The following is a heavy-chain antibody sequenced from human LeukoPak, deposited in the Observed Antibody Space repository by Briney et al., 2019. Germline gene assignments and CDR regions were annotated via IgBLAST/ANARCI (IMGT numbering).Heavy chain of an antibody. CDR3: ARGPPRMYCTNGVCGFDY. V-gene: IGHV4-34*01. D-gene: IGHD2-8*01. J-gene: IGHJ4*02. CDR2: INHSGST. Sequence: PSETLSLTCAVYGGSFSGYYWSWIRQPPGKGLEWIGEINHSGSTNYNPSLKSRVTISVDTSKNQFSLKLSSVTAADTAVYYCARGPPRMYCTNGVCGFDYWGQGTLVTVYS. CDR1: GGSFSGYY.